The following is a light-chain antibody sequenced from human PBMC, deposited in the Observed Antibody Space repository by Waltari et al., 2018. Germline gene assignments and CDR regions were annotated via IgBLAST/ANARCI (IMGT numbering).Light chain of an antibody. CDR2: EVS. J-gene: IGKJ4*01. V-gene: IGKV2D-29*01. CDR3: MQSIQLPLT. CDR1: PSPLHSSGKTC. Sequence: DIVMTQTPLSLSVTPGQPASISCKSSPSPLHSSGKTCLNCYLQQPGQPPQLLIHEVSNRFSGVPDRFSGSGSGTDFTLKISRVEAEDVGVYYCMQSIQLPLTFGGGTKVEIK.